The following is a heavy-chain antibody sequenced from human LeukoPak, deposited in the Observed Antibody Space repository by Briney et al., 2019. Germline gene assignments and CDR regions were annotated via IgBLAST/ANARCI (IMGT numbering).Heavy chain of an antibody. D-gene: IGHD3-10*01. Sequence: PGGSLRLSCAASGFTFSSYGMHWVRQAPGKGLEWVAFIRYDGSNKYYADSVKGRFTISRDNSKNTLYLQMNSLRAEDTAVYYCARDYYNWFDPWGQGTLVTVSS. CDR1: GFTFSSYG. CDR3: ARDYYNWFDP. CDR2: IRYDGSNK. J-gene: IGHJ5*02. V-gene: IGHV3-30*02.